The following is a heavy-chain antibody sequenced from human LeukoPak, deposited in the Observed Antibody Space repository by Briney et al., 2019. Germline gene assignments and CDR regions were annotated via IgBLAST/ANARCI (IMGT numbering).Heavy chain of an antibody. CDR1: GYTFTSYG. CDR2: MSAYNGNT. V-gene: IGHV1-18*01. CDR3: ARDGSTTVTTLSGAFDI. Sequence: ASVKVSCKASGYTFTSYGISWVRQAPGQGLEWMGWMSAYNGNTNYAQKLQGRVTMTTDTSTSTAYMELRSLRSDDTAVYYCARDGSTTVTTLSGAFDIWGQGTMVTVSS. D-gene: IGHD4-17*01. J-gene: IGHJ3*02.